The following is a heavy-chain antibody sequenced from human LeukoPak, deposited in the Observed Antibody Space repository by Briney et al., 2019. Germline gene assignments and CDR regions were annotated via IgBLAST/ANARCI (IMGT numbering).Heavy chain of an antibody. J-gene: IGHJ4*02. V-gene: IGHV1-18*01. CDR1: GYTFTSYG. CDR2: IGAYNGNT. CDR3: ARESFLTLGGYFDY. Sequence: ASVKVSCKASGYTFTSYGISWVRQAPGQGLEWMGWIGAYNGNTNYAQKLQGRVTMTTDTSTSTAYMELRSLRSDDTAVYYCARESFLTLGGYFDYWGQGTLVTVSS. D-gene: IGHD2-15*01.